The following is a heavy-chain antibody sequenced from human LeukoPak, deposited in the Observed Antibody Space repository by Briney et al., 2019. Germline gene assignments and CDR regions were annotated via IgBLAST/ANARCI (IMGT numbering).Heavy chain of an antibody. Sequence: SETLSLTCTVSGGSISSYYWSWIRQPPGKGLEWIGYIYYSGSTNYNPSLKSRVTISVDTSKNQFSLKASSVTAADTAVYYCYGSGSYYSWFDPWGQGTLVTVSS. CDR2: IYYSGST. CDR1: GGSISSYY. V-gene: IGHV4-59*12. J-gene: IGHJ5*02. CDR3: YGSGSYYSWFDP. D-gene: IGHD3-10*01.